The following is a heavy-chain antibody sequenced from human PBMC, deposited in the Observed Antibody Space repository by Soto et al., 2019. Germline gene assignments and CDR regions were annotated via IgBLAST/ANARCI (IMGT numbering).Heavy chain of an antibody. CDR3: ARDFGTGQWLVPGF. J-gene: IGHJ4*02. CDR2: ISSRGSPI. Sequence: QVQLVESGGGLVKPGGSLRLSCAASGFTFSDYYMSWIRQAPGKGLEWVSYISSRGSPIYNADSVKGRFTISRDNAKNSLYLQMNSMRAEDTAVYYCARDFGTGQWLVPGFWGQGTLVTVSS. D-gene: IGHD6-19*01. CDR1: GFTFSDYY. V-gene: IGHV3-11*01.